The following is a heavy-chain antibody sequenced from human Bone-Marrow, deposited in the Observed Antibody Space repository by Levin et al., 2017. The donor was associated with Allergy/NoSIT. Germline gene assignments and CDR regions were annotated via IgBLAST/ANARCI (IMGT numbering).Heavy chain of an antibody. V-gene: IGHV3-53*01. CDR1: DFSVTTTY. Sequence: GGSLRLSCAASDFSVTTTYMAWVRQVPGKGLDLISVLYRGRSTYYGDSVKGRFTISRDTSKNTVYLQMDSLRAEDTAVYFCARIIDRGVTFNWFDPWGQGTLVTVSS. D-gene: IGHD3-10*01. J-gene: IGHJ5*02. CDR3: ARIIDRGVTFNWFDP. CDR2: LYRGRST.